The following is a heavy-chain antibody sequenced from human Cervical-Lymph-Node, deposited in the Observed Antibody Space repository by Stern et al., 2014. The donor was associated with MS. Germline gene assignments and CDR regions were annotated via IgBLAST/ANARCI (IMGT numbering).Heavy chain of an antibody. Sequence: MQLVESGAGLVRPGGSLRLSCAGSGFSFTDPYMAWMRQAPGKGLEWVSIISPGSVSIYYAASVKARFTISRDNAKNSLYLQMNSLRAEDSAVYYCARVVSGTTSYGMDVWGQGTTVIVSS. CDR3: ARVVSGTTSYGMDV. J-gene: IGHJ6*02. V-gene: IGHV3-11*01. CDR1: GFSFTDPY. D-gene: IGHD1-1*01. CDR2: ISPGSVSI.